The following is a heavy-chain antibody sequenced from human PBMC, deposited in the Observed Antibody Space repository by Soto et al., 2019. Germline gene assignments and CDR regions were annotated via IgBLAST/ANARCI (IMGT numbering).Heavy chain of an antibody. CDR1: GFTFSSYW. CDR3: ARAQGYYDFWSGYYYYYYYGMDV. CDR2: INSDGSST. D-gene: IGHD3-3*01. V-gene: IGHV3-74*01. J-gene: IGHJ6*02. Sequence: PGGPLRLSCAASGFTFSSYWMHWVRQAPGKGLVWVSRINSDGSSTSYADSVKGRFTISRDNAKNTLYLQMNSLRAEDTAVYYCARAQGYYDFWSGYYYYYYYGMDVWGQGTTVTVSS.